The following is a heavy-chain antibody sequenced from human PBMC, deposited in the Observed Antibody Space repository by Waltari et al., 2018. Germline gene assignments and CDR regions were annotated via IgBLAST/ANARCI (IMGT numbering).Heavy chain of an antibody. CDR2: ISSSSSYI. CDR1: GFPFSSYR. V-gene: IGHV3-21*01. D-gene: IGHD2-15*01. Sequence: EVQLVVSGGGLVKPGGYLRLSCAASGFPFSSYRMTWLRQAPGKGLEWCSSISSSSSYISYADPVKGRFTISRDNAKNSLYLQMNSLGAEDTAVYYCASTVVAVYQAGYWGQGTLVTVSS. CDR3: ASTVVAVYQAGY. J-gene: IGHJ4*02.